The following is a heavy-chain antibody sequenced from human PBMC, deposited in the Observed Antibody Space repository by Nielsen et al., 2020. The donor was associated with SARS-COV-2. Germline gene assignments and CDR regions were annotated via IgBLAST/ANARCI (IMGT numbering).Heavy chain of an antibody. J-gene: IGHJ6*02. CDR3: ARDLGEMATIKFYYAMDV. CDR2: ISSSGNIR. CDR1: GFTFSSYE. V-gene: IGHV3-48*03. D-gene: IGHD5-24*01. Sequence: GESLKISCAASGFTFSSYEMNWVRQAPGKGLEWVAYISSSGNIRYYEDSLKGRFTISRDNAKNSLYLQMNSLRAEDTALYFCARDLGEMATIKFYYAMDVWGRGTTVTVSS.